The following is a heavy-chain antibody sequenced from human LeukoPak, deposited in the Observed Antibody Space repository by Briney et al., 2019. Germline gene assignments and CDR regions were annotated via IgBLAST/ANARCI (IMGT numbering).Heavy chain of an antibody. D-gene: IGHD1-1*01. J-gene: IGHJ3*02. CDR1: GLTFDHYA. CDR3: AKGTTMYAFDI. CDR2: ISGDGGST. Sequence: TGGSLRLSCAASGLTFDHYAMHWVRQAPGKGLEWVSLISGDGGSTYYADSVKGRLTISRDNSKNSLYLQMNSLTTEDTALYFCAKGTTMYAFDIWGQGTMVTVSS. V-gene: IGHV3-43*02.